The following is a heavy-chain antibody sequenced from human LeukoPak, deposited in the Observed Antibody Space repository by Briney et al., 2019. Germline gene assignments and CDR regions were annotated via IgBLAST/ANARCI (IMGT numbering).Heavy chain of an antibody. Sequence: SVKVSCKASGGTFSSYAISWVRQAPGQGLEWMGGIIPIFGTANYAQKFQGRVTITADESTSTAYMELSSLRSDDTAVYYCARDDYGDSKGRFDPWGQGTLVTVSS. CDR2: IIPIFGTA. CDR1: GGTFSSYA. CDR3: ARDDYGDSKGRFDP. J-gene: IGHJ5*02. D-gene: IGHD4-17*01. V-gene: IGHV1-69*13.